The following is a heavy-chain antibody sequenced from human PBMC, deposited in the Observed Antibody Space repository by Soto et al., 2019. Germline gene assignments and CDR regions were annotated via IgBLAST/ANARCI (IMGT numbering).Heavy chain of an antibody. CDR2: INAGNGNT. D-gene: IGHD3-22*01. V-gene: IGHV1-3*05. Sequence: QVQLVQSGAEEKKPGSSVKVSCKASGYTFTSYAMHCVRQAPGQRLEWMGWINAGNGNTKYSQKFQGRVTITRDTSASTAYRELSSLRSEDTAVYYCARADDYYDSSGYYFQHWGQGTLVTVSS. J-gene: IGHJ1*01. CDR3: ARADDYYDSSGYYFQH. CDR1: GYTFTSYA.